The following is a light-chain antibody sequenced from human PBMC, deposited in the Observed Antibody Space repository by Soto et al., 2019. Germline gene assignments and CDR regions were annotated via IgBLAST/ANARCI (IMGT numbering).Light chain of an antibody. CDR1: SSDFGGYDL. Sequence: QSALTQPASVSGSPGHSIPISCTGTSSDFGGYDLVSWFQQHPGKAPKLIIYDVSNRPSGVSYRFSGSKSGNTASLTISGLQAEDEADYYCSSYTGSSTWVFGGGTKLTVL. J-gene: IGLJ3*02. CDR3: SSYTGSSTWV. V-gene: IGLV2-14*01. CDR2: DVS.